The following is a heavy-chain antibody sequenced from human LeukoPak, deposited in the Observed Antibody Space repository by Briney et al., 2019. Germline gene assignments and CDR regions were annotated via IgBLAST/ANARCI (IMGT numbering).Heavy chain of an antibody. V-gene: IGHV6-1*01. CDR1: GDSVPSDSAA. J-gene: IGHJ3*02. CDR2: TYYRSKWYN. CDR3: ARGRLMAFDI. Sequence: SQTLSLTCAISGDSVPSDSAAWNWIRQSPSRDLEWLGRTYYRSKWYNEYAVSVRSRITINPDTSRNQFSLQLNSVTPEDTAVYYCARGRLMAFDIWVLGTMVTVSS. D-gene: IGHD6-25*01.